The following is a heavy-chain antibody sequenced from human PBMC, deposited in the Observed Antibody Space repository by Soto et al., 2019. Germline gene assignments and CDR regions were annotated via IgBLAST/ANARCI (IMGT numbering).Heavy chain of an antibody. Sequence: QLQLQESGPGLVKPSETLSLTCTVSGGSISSSSYYWGWIRQPPGKGLEWIGSIYYSGTTYYNPSLKIRGTLSVDSSMNQFSLKLSSVPAADTAVYYCARAGYSSGWHGKYFDYWGQGTLVTVSS. V-gene: IGHV4-39*01. D-gene: IGHD6-19*01. CDR3: ARAGYSSGWHGKYFDY. CDR2: IYYSGTT. J-gene: IGHJ4*02. CDR1: GGSISSSSYY.